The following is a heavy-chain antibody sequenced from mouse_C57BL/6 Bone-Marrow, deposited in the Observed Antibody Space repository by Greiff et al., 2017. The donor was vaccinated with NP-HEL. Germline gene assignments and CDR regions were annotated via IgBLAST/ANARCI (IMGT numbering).Heavy chain of an antibody. D-gene: IGHD2-4*01. Sequence: VQLQQSGAELVRPGASVTLSCKASGYTFTDYEMHWVKQTPVHGLEWIGALDPETGGTAYNQKFKGKAILTADKSSSTAYMELRSLTSEDSAVYYCTRWGLRRGDWFAYWGQGTLVTVSA. CDR2: LDPETGGT. CDR1: GYTFTDYE. V-gene: IGHV1-15*01. J-gene: IGHJ3*01. CDR3: TRWGLRRGDWFAY.